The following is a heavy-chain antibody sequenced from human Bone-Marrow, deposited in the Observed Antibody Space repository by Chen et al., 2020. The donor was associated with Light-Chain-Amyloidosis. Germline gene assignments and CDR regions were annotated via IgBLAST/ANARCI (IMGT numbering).Heavy chain of an antibody. V-gene: IGHV3-48*01. Sequence: HLVESGGGLVQPGGSLRLSCAGSGFSFSDYSMNWVRQAPGKGLERLSYINRSGRSIHYADSVKGRITISRDNGKNSLYLQMNSLRAEDTATYYCAREGVGDTDAFDIWGQGTMIIVSP. CDR2: INRSGRSI. CDR1: GFSFSDYS. D-gene: IGHD1-26*01. J-gene: IGHJ3*02. CDR3: AREGVGDTDAFDI.